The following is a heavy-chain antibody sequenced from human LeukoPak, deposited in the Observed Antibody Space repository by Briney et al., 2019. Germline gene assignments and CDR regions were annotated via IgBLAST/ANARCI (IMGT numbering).Heavy chain of an antibody. V-gene: IGHV4-39*07. Sequence: SETLSLTCTVSGGSVSSSSYHWGWIRQPPGKGLEWIGSVFYSGSTYYNPSLKSRVTMSVDTSKNQFSLKLSSVTAADTAVYYCARDVPPTVTTLSPLTNHYYYYYYMDVWGKGTTVTISS. CDR2: VFYSGST. CDR1: GGSVSSSSYH. CDR3: ARDVPPTVTTLSPLTNHYYYYYYMDV. D-gene: IGHD4-17*01. J-gene: IGHJ6*03.